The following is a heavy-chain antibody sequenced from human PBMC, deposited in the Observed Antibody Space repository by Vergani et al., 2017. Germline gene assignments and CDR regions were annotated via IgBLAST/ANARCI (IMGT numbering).Heavy chain of an antibody. J-gene: IGHJ6*03. D-gene: IGHD6-13*01. CDR2: IYTSGST. Sequence: QVQLQESGPGLVKPSQTLSLTCTVSGGSISSGSYYWSWIRQPAGKGLEWIGRIYTSGSTNYNPSLKSRVTISVDTSKNQFSLKLSSVTAADTAVYYCARGVAAAGYYYYYYMDVWGKGTTVTVSS. CDR1: GGSISSGSYY. V-gene: IGHV4-61*02. CDR3: ARGVAAAGYYYYYYMDV.